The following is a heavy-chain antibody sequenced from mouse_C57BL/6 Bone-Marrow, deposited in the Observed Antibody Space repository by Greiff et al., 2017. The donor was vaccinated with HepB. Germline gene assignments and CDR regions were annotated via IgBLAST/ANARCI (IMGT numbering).Heavy chain of an antibody. J-gene: IGHJ1*03. D-gene: IGHD1-1*01. CDR2: INPNNGGT. V-gene: IGHV1-18*01. CDR1: GYTFTDYN. CDR3: ARHSTTVVATRYFDV. Sequence: EVQLQQSGPELVKPGASVKIPCKASGYTFTDYNMDWVKQSHGKSLEWIGDINPNNGGTIYNQKFKGKATLTVDKSSSTAYMELRSLTSEDTAVYYCARHSTTVVATRYFDVWGTGTTVTVSS.